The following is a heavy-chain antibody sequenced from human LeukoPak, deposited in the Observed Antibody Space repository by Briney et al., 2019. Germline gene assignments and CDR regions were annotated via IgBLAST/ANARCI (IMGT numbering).Heavy chain of an antibody. V-gene: IGHV4-59*01. CDR1: GGSISSYY. D-gene: IGHD5-18*01. Sequence: SETLSLTCTVSGGSISSYYWSWIRQPPGKGLEWIAYIYYSGSANYNPSLKSRVSISVDTSKNQFSLKLSSVTAADTAVYYCARSLFGYSYGSWGQGTLVTVSS. J-gene: IGHJ4*02. CDR3: ARSLFGYSYGS. CDR2: IYYSGSA.